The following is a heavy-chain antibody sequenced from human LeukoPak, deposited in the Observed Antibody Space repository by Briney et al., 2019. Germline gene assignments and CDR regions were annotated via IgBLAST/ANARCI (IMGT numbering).Heavy chain of an antibody. CDR3: AKDQYDSSGPFDN. D-gene: IGHD3-22*01. V-gene: IGHV3-23*01. Sequence: GGSLRLSCAASGLTVSSNYMTWVRQAPGKGLEWVSLISGSGGSTKYADSVKGRFTISRDNSKNTLYLQMNSLRAEDTAVYYCAKDQYDSSGPFDNWGQGTLVTVSS. CDR1: GLTVSSNY. CDR2: ISGSGGST. J-gene: IGHJ4*02.